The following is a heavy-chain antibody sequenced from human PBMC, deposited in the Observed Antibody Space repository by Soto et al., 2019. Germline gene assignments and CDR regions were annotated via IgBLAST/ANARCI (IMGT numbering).Heavy chain of an antibody. J-gene: IGHJ6*02. V-gene: IGHV4-39*01. CDR3: ARQDDSYGPLGMDV. D-gene: IGHD5-18*01. CDR2: IYYSGST. Sequence: SETLSLTCTVSGGSISSSSYYWGWIRQPPGKGLEWIGSIYYSGSTYYNPSLKSRVTISVDTSKNQFSLELSSVTAADTAVYYCARQDDSYGPLGMDVWGQGTTVTVSS. CDR1: GGSISSSSYY.